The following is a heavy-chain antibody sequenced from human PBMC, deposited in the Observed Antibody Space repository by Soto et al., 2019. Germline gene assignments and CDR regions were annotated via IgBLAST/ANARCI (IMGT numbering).Heavy chain of an antibody. CDR3: VRSPVCSGESCYRHHWYCDL. J-gene: IGHJ2*01. CDR1: GFTFRDYY. CDR2: ISSGSGAR. Sequence: QVQLVESGGDLVRPGGSLRLSCAASGFTFRDYYMTWMRQAPGKGLEWVSSISSGSGARNYTDSVKGRFTISRDNTKNSVYLQMNSLRVEDTAVYHCVRSPVCSGESCYRHHWYCDLWGRGALVTVSS. V-gene: IGHV3-11*01. D-gene: IGHD2-15*01.